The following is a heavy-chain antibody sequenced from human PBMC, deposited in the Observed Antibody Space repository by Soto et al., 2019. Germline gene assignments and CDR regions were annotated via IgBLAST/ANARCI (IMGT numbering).Heavy chain of an antibody. Sequence: QVQLVESGGGVVQPGRSLRLSCAASGFTFSNYGMHWVRQAPGKGLAWVAVISYDGSNKYYADSVKGRFTISRDNSNNTLSLQMNSLRAEDTAVYYCAKVGMVATIWREFDYWGQGTLVTVSS. CDR3: AKVGMVATIWREFDY. V-gene: IGHV3-30*18. J-gene: IGHJ4*02. D-gene: IGHD5-12*01. CDR2: ISYDGSNK. CDR1: GFTFSNYG.